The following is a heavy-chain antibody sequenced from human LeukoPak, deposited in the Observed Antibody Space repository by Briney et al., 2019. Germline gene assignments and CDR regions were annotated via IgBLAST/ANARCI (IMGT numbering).Heavy chain of an antibody. CDR2: IYPGDSDT. Sequence: GESLKISCKGSGYSFTSYWIGWVRQMPGKGLEWMGIIYPGDSDTRYSPSLQGQVTISADKSISTAYLQWSSLKASDTAMYYCARWFSSSSWYRYFDYWGQGTLVTVSS. D-gene: IGHD6-13*01. CDR3: ARWFSSSSWYRYFDY. J-gene: IGHJ4*02. CDR1: GYSFTSYW. V-gene: IGHV5-51*01.